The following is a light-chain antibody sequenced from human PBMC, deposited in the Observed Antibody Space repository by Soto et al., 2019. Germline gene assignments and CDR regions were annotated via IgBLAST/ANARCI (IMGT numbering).Light chain of an antibody. CDR3: QQRYRNPRT. CDR1: QSVNTY. CDR2: TAS. V-gene: IGKV1-39*01. J-gene: IGKJ3*01. Sequence: DIQMTQSPSSLSASCGYSVTITCRASQSVNTYLNWYQQKQGTAPKLLIYTASTLQSGVPPRFSGSGSGTDYTLTISSLQPEDFATYYCQQRYRNPRTFGHGTKVEIK.